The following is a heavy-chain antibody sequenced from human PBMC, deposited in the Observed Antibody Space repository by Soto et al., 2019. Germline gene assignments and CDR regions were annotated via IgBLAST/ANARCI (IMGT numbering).Heavy chain of an antibody. D-gene: IGHD4-17*01. Sequence: GESLKISCAASGFTFSRHGMHWVRQAPGKGLEWVALIWYDGSNKYYADSVKGRFTISRDNSKNTLYLQMNSLRAEDTAVYYCARERASTVTHFDYWGQGTLVTVSS. CDR1: GFTFSRHG. CDR2: IWYDGSNK. V-gene: IGHV3-33*01. CDR3: ARERASTVTHFDY. J-gene: IGHJ4*02.